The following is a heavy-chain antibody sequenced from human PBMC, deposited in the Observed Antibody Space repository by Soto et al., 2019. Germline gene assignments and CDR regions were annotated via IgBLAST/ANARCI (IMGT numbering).Heavy chain of an antibody. Sequence: EASVKVSCKASGGTFSSYAISWVRQAPGQGLEWMGGIIPIFGTANYAQKFQGRVTITADESTSTAYMELSSLRSEDTAVYYCARALPQQLVSAYFDYWGQGTLVTVSS. CDR2: IIPIFGTA. J-gene: IGHJ4*02. CDR3: ARALPQQLVSAYFDY. V-gene: IGHV1-69*13. D-gene: IGHD6-13*01. CDR1: GGTFSSYA.